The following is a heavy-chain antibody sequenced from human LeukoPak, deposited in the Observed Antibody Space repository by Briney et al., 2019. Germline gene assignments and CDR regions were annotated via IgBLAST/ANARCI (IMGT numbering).Heavy chain of an antibody. V-gene: IGHV4-34*01. J-gene: IGHJ4*02. D-gene: IGHD3-10*01. CDR2: INHSGST. CDR1: GGSFSGYY. CDR3: ARGGLRVGWFGELLLDY. Sequence: SETLSLTCAVYGGSFSGYYWSWTRQPPGKGLEWIGEINHSGSTNYNPSLKSRVTISVDTSKNQFSLKLSSVTAADTAVYYCARGGLRVGWFGELLLDYWGQGTLVTVSS.